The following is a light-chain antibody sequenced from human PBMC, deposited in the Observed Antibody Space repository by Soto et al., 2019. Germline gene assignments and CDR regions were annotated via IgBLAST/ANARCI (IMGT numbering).Light chain of an antibody. CDR1: QSISSS. Sequence: DIQMTQSPSTLSASVGDRVTITCRASQSISSSLAWYQKKPVKAPKLLIYMASSLESGVPSRFSRSGSGTEFTLTISSLQPDDFATYYCQQYNSYSRTFGQGTRVEIK. V-gene: IGKV1-5*03. CDR3: QQYNSYSRT. J-gene: IGKJ1*01. CDR2: MAS.